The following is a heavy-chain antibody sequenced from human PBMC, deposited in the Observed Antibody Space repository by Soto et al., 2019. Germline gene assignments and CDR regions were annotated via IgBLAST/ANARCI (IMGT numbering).Heavy chain of an antibody. CDR3: ASMGLGYFDWLSCDI. J-gene: IGHJ3*02. V-gene: IGHV1-3*01. CDR2: INAGNGNT. Sequence: ASVKVSCKASGYTFTSYAMHWVRQAPGQRLEWMGWINAGNGNTKYSQKFQGRVTITRDTSASTAYMELSSLRSEDTAVYYCASMGLGYFDWLSCDIWGQGTMVTVSS. D-gene: IGHD3-9*01. CDR1: GYTFTSYA.